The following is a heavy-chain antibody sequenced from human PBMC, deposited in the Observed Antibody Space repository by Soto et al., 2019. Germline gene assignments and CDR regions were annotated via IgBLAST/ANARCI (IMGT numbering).Heavy chain of an antibody. D-gene: IGHD1-26*01. J-gene: IGHJ3*02. CDR3: ARRVREILVDAFDI. CDR2: IYYSGST. V-gene: IGHV4-39*01. Sequence: QLQLQESGPGLVKPSETLSLTCTVSGGSISSTGYYWGWIRQPPGKGLEWIGSIYYSGSTYYNPSLKSRVTISVDTSKNQFSLKLSSVIAADTAVYYCARRVREILVDAFDIWGQGTMVTVSS. CDR1: GGSISSTGYY.